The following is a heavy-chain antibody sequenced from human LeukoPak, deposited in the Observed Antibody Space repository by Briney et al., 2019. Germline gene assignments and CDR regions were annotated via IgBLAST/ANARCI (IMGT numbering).Heavy chain of an antibody. D-gene: IGHD3-16*02. CDR2: INPNSGGT. CDR1: GYTFTGYY. Sequence: GASVKVSCKASGYTFTGYYMHWVRQAPGQGLEWMGWINPNSGGTNYAQKFQGRVTMTRDTSISTAYMELSRLRSDDTAVYYCARANCVWGSYRLGVAFDIWGQGTMVTVSS. V-gene: IGHV1-2*02. CDR3: ARANCVWGSYRLGVAFDI. J-gene: IGHJ3*02.